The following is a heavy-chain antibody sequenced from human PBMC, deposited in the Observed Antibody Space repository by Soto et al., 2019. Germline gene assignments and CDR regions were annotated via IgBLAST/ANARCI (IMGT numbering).Heavy chain of an antibody. CDR2: IYYSGST. J-gene: IGHJ4*02. D-gene: IGHD7-27*01. Sequence: SETLSLTCAVSGGSISSSSYYWGWIRQPPGKGLEWIGSIYYSGSTYYNPSLKSRVTISVDTSKNQFSLKLSSVTAADTAVYYCARQGPHGANWVRYFDSWGQGTLVTVSS. CDR1: GGSISSSSYY. CDR3: ARQGPHGANWVRYFDS. V-gene: IGHV4-39*01.